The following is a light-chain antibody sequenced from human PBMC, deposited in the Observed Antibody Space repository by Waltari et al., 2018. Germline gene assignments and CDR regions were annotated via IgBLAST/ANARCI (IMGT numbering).Light chain of an antibody. V-gene: IGLV2-14*01. Sequence: QSALTQPASVSGSPGQSITISCPGTRSDVGGYNYASWYQQHPGKVPKLMIYEVSNRPSGGSNRFSGSKSGNTASLTISGLQAEDEADYYCSSYTSNSTPVFGGGTKLTVL. CDR1: RSDVGGYNY. CDR2: EVS. CDR3: SSYTSNSTPV. J-gene: IGLJ2*01.